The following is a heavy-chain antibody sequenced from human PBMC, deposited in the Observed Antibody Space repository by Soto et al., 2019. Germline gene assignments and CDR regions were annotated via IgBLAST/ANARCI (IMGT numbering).Heavy chain of an antibody. CDR1: GFSLSTSGVG. Sequence: QITLKESGPTLVKPTQTLTLTCTFSGFSLSTSGVGVGWVRQPPGKALEWLALIYWDDDKRYSPSLKSRLTITKDTPKNQVVLTMTNMDPVDTATYHCTHSIDTAMALEYWGQGTLVTVSS. V-gene: IGHV2-5*02. D-gene: IGHD5-18*01. CDR2: IYWDDDK. J-gene: IGHJ4*02. CDR3: THSIDTAMALEY.